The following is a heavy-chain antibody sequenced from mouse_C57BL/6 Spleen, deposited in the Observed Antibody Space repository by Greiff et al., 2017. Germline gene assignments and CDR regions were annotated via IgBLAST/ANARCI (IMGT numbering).Heavy chain of an antibody. V-gene: IGHV1-64*01. CDR3: ARYYCYGSTSYWYFDV. J-gene: IGHJ1*03. CDR2: IHPNSGST. D-gene: IGHD1-1*01. CDR1: GYTFTSYW. Sequence: VQLQQPGAELVKPGASVKLSCKASGYTFTSYWMHWVKQRPGQGLEWIGMIHPNSGSTNYNEKFKSKATLTVDKSSSTAYMQLSSLTSEDSAVYYCARYYCYGSTSYWYFDVWGTGTTVTVSS.